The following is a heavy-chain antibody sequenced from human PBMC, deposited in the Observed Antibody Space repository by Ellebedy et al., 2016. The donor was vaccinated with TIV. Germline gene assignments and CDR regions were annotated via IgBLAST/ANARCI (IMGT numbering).Heavy chain of an antibody. D-gene: IGHD1-1*01. CDR3: ARRGSEGEYAVQVNSWFDT. J-gene: IGHJ5*02. Sequence: PGGSLILSCASSLFSFRSYWMIFFLPSPGKGLYFFSPIYPDGSDQYYVDSVKGRFTISRDNANKSLFLQMNSLRGEDTAVYYCARRGSEGEYAVQVNSWFDTWGQGNLVSVSS. CDR1: LFSFRSYW. CDR2: IYPDGSDQ. V-gene: IGHV3-7*01.